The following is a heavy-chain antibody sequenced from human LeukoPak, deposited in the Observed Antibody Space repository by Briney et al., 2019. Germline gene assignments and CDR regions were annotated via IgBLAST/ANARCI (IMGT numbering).Heavy chain of an antibody. CDR1: GASISSYY. CDR2: IYTSGST. D-gene: IGHD2-8*01. Sequence: SETLSLTCTVSGASISSYYWSWIRQPAGKGLEWIGRIYTSGSTNYNTSLKSRVTLSVDTSKNQFSLKLRSVTAADTAVYYCARDYGGWRFDYWGQGTLVTVSS. J-gene: IGHJ4*02. V-gene: IGHV4-4*07. CDR3: ARDYGGWRFDY.